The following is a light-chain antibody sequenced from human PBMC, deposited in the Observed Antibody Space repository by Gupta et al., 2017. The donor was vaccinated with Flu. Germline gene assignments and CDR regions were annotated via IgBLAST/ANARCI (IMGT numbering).Light chain of an antibody. CDR1: SLRSNY. CDR3: NSRDSSDNHWV. J-gene: IGLJ3*02. V-gene: IGLV3-19*01. Sequence: SSVLLQDPALSVALGQSARLTRQGDSLRSNYASWYQQKPGQAPVLVSYGKNNRPSGIPDRFSGSSSGNTASLTITGAQAKDEADYYCNSRDSSDNHWVFGGGTKLTVL. CDR2: GKN.